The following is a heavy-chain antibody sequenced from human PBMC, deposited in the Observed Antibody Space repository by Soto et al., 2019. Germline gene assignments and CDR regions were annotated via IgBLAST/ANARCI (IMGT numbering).Heavy chain of an antibody. CDR1: GFTFSSYG. Sequence: QVQLMESGGSVLQPGRSLRLSCAASGFTFSSYGMHWVRQAPGKGLEWVTIIANDGSIQYYGDCVKGRFTVSRDNSKNTLFLEMNSLTAEDAATYYCENDRHDSSGTCSRCFGMDVWGQGTTVTDSS. J-gene: IGHJ6*02. V-gene: IGHV3-30*18. CDR3: ENDRHDSSGTCSRCFGMDV. D-gene: IGHD3-22*01. CDR2: IANDGSIQ.